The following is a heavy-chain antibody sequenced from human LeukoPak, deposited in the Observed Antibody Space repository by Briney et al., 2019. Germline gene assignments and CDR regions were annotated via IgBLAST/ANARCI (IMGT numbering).Heavy chain of an antibody. V-gene: IGHV3-23*01. J-gene: IGHJ5*02. Sequence: GGSLRLPCAASGFTFTSYAMSWVRQAPGKGLEWVSTISGGGGTTYYAGGATYNADSMKGRFTVSRDNSKNTLYLQMNSLRAEDTAVYYCAKCLGMPYNWFDPWGQGTLVTVSS. CDR1: GFTFTSYA. CDR2: ISGGGGTT. D-gene: IGHD1-26*01. CDR3: AKCLGMPYNWFDP.